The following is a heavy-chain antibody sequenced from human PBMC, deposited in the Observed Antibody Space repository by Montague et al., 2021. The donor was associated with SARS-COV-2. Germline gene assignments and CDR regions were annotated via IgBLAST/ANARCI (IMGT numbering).Heavy chain of an antibody. J-gene: IGHJ5*02. CDR2: ISYNGRT. CDR1: GDSISTSTFY. CDR3: TRLALLVAGGIGCFDP. V-gene: IGHV4-39*01. D-gene: IGHD1-1*01. Sequence: SXTLSLTCSVSGDSISTSTFYWGWIRQSPGKGLEWIGTISYNGRTFYNPSLRSRLTISVDPSENQFSLKLNSVTAADTAVYYCTRLALLVAGGIGCFDPWGQGTLVTVSS.